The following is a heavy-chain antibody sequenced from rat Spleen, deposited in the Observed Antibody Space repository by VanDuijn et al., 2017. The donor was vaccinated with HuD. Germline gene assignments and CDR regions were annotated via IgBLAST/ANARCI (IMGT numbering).Heavy chain of an antibody. V-gene: IGHV2-43*01. Sequence: QVHLKESGPGLVQPSQTLSLTCTVSGFSLTSYHVSWVRQSPGKGLEWMGVIWTAGSIAYHSLLKSRLSISRDTSKSQVFLKMNSLQTGDTATDYCASVVVNYGLLDYWGQGVMVTVSS. D-gene: IGHD1-6*01. J-gene: IGHJ2*01. CDR2: IWTAGSI. CDR1: GFSLTSYH. CDR3: ASVVVNYGLLDY.